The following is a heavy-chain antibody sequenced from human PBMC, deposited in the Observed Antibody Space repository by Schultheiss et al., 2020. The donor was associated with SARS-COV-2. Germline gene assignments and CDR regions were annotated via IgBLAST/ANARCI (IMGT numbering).Heavy chain of an antibody. V-gene: IGHV4-39*07. CDR2: IYYSGST. Sequence: SETLSLTCTVSGGSISSSSYYWGWIRQPPGKGLEWIGSIYYSGSTNYNPSLKSRVTISVDTSKNQFSLKLSSVTAADTAVYYCARGYYDFWSGYYFHYYYMDVWGKGTTVTVSS. J-gene: IGHJ6*03. CDR1: GGSISSSSYY. D-gene: IGHD3-3*01. CDR3: ARGYYDFWSGYYFHYYYMDV.